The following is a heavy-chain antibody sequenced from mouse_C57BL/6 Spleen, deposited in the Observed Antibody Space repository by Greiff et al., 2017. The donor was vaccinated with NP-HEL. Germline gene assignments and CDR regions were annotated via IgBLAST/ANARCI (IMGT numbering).Heavy chain of an antibody. J-gene: IGHJ3*01. CDR2: IYPGDGDT. Sequence: QVQLQQSGAELVKPGASVKISCKASGYAFRSYWMNWVKQRPGKGLEWIGQIYPGDGDTNYNGKFKGKATLTADKSSSTAYMQLSSLTSEDSAVYFCARYDYDGAWFAYWGQGTLVTVSA. CDR3: ARYDYDGAWFAY. V-gene: IGHV1-80*01. CDR1: GYAFRSYW. D-gene: IGHD2-4*01.